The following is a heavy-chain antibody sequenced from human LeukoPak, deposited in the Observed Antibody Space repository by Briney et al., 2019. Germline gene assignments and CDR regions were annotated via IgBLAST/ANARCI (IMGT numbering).Heavy chain of an antibody. V-gene: IGHV3-9*01. CDR1: GFTFEDYG. CDR3: AKDLLWADYFGSGSYLDY. J-gene: IGHJ4*02. CDR2: ISWDSSKI. Sequence: GGSLRLSCAASGFTFEDYGMHWVRQIPGKVLEWVSGISWDSSKIDYADSVKGRFTISRDNAKNSLYLQMNSLRVEDTALYYCAKDLLWADYFGSGSYLDYWGQGILVIVSS. D-gene: IGHD3-10*01.